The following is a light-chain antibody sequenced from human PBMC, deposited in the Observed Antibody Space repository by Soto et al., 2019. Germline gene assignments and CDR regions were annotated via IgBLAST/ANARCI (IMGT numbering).Light chain of an antibody. CDR2: AVS. CDR3: QQYGSSPRYS. CDR1: QSVDSRY. J-gene: IGKJ2*03. V-gene: IGKV3-20*01. Sequence: DIVLTQSPGTLSLSPGERATLSCRASQSVDSRYLAWYQQKPGQAPGLLIYAVSSRATGIPDRLSGSGSGTDFTLTISRLEPEDFPEYYCQQYGSSPRYSFGQGTKLEIK.